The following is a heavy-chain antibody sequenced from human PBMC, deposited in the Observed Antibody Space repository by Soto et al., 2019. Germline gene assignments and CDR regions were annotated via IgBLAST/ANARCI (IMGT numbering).Heavy chain of an antibody. CDR3: AKSVQQFYYYYYMDV. Sequence: GGSLRLSCAASGFTFRSYAMSWVRQAPGKGLEWVSAISGSGGSTYYADSVKGRFTISRDNSKNTLFLQMNSLRAEDTAVYYCAKSVQQFYYYYYMDVWGKGTTVTVSS. V-gene: IGHV3-23*01. CDR1: GFTFRSYA. D-gene: IGHD1-1*01. CDR2: ISGSGGST. J-gene: IGHJ6*03.